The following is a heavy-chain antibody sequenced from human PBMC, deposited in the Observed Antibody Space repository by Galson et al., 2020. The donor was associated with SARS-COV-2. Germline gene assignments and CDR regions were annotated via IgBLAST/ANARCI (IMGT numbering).Heavy chain of an antibody. V-gene: IGHV1-18*01. Sequence: ASVKVSCKASGYTFTSYGISWVRQAPGQGLEWKGWISADNGNTNDAQKFRGRVNMTTDTSTSTAYMELKSLRSDDTAVYFLARGGLYFYYLGVWGKGTTVTISS. CDR1: GYTFTSYG. D-gene: IGHD3-16*01. CDR3: ARGGLYFYYLGV. J-gene: IGHJ6*03. CDR2: ISADNGNT.